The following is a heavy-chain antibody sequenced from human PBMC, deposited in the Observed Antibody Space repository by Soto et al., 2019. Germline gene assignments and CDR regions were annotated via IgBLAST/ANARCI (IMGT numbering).Heavy chain of an antibody. V-gene: IGHV3-74*01. CDR2: IKFDGITA. CDR3: ARGIRNYYGADV. CDR1: GFTFTAYW. D-gene: IGHD2-21*01. J-gene: IGHJ6*02. Sequence: EVQVVESGGGLVQPGGSLRLSCVASGFTFTAYWMHWVRQAPGQGLVWVSRIKFDGITASYADSVNSRFTISRDNAKNTVYLQMDSLRAEDTGMYYCARGIRNYYGADVWGQGTTVTVSS.